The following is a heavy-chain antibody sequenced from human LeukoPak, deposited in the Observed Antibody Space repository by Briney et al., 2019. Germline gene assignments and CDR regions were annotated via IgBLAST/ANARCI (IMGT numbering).Heavy chain of an antibody. CDR1: GFTFSSYA. CDR3: ARMYSSGWYLRPYYFDY. Sequence: GGSLRLSCAASGFTFSSYAMSWVRQAPGKGLEWVSAISGSGGSTYYADSVKGRFTISRDNSENTLYLQMNSLRAEDTAVYYCARMYSSGWYLRPYYFDYWGQGTLVTVSS. CDR2: ISGSGGST. V-gene: IGHV3-23*01. D-gene: IGHD6-19*01. J-gene: IGHJ4*02.